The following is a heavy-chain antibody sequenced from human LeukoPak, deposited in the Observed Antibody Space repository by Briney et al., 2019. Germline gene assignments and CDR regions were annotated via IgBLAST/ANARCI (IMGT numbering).Heavy chain of an antibody. CDR2: IYYSGST. J-gene: IGHJ4*02. CDR1: GGSISSSSYY. Sequence: SETLSLTCNVSGGSISSSSYYWGWIRQPPGKGLEWIGSIYYSGSTYYNPSLKSRVTISVDTSKNQFSLKLSSVTAADTAVYYCSVGYSSDWYMDLYYFDYWGQGTLVTVSS. CDR3: SVGYSSDWYMDLYYFDY. V-gene: IGHV4-39*01. D-gene: IGHD6-19*01.